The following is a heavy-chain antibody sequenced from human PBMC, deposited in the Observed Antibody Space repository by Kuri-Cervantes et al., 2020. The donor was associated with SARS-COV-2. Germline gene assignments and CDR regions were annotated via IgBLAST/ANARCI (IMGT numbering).Heavy chain of an antibody. CDR2: IIPMFDTA. J-gene: IGHJ4*02. CDR3: ARDWEDYFDY. D-gene: IGHD1-26*01. Sequence: SVKVSCKASGDSFSSYSFNWVRQAPGQGLEWMGGIIPMFDTADYAPKFQGRVTVTADESTRTVYMEMSSLRSDDTAVYYCARDWEDYFDYWGQGTLVTVSS. CDR1: GDSFSSYS. V-gene: IGHV1-69*13.